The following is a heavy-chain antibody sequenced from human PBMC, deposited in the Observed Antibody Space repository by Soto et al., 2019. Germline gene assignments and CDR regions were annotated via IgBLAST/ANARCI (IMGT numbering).Heavy chain of an antibody. CDR3: ARGSFGGIVVVYFDY. CDR1: GFTFSSYA. J-gene: IGHJ4*02. CDR2: ISDSGGST. Sequence: EVQLLESGGGLVHPGGSLRLSCAASGFTFSSYAMSWVRQAPGKGLEWVSSISDSGGSTYYADSAKGRFTISRDNSKNTLSLHINRLGAEDTAIYYCARGSFGGIVVVYFDYWGQGTLVTVSS. V-gene: IGHV3-23*01. D-gene: IGHD3-16*02.